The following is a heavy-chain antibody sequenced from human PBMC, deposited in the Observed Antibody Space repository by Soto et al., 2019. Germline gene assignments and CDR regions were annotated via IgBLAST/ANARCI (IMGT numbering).Heavy chain of an antibody. J-gene: IGHJ4*02. CDR1: GYNFNDYA. D-gene: IGHD6-19*01. V-gene: IGHV1-3*01. CDR3: AHSSGWFALHS. Sequence: ASVKGSCKASGYNFNDYAIHWVRLAPGQRLEWMGWINGGSGSTKYSQNFQDRVTFTRDTSATTAYMELNSLILEDTAIYYCAHSSGWFALHSWGQGTPVTVSS. CDR2: INGGSGST.